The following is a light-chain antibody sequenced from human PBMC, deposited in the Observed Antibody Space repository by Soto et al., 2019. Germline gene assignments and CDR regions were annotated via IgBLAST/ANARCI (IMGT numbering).Light chain of an antibody. CDR1: SSNIGTHS. J-gene: IGLJ2*01. V-gene: IGLV1-44*01. Sequence: QSVLTQPPSASGTPGQRVTISCSGSSSNIGTHSVNWYQQIPGTAPKLLIYTNNQRPSGVPDRFSGSKSGTSASLAISGLQSEDEAAYYCAASGDSLTGLHVVFGGGTKLTVL. CDR3: AASGDSLTGLHVV. CDR2: TNN.